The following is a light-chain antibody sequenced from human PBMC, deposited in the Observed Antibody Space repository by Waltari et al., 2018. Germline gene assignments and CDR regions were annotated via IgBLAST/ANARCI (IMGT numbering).Light chain of an antibody. CDR3: AAWDDSLNGFYV. J-gene: IGLJ1*01. V-gene: IGLV1-44*01. CDR1: SSNIGSNT. CDR2: GQN. Sequence: QSVLTQPPSASGTPGQRVTISCSGSSSNIGSNTVNWYQQLPGTAPTLRIYGQNQRPSGRPARFSGSKSGTSSSLAISGLQSEDEAHYYCAAWDDSLNGFYVFGTGTKVTVL.